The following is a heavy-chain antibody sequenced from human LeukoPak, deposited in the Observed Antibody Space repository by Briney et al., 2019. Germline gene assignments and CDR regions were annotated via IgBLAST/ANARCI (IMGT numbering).Heavy chain of an antibody. CDR3: ARDTLGYSPRWFDP. CDR1: GFTVSSNF. J-gene: IGHJ5*02. Sequence: GGSLRLSCAASGFTVSSNFMTWVRQAPGKGLEWVSVIYRDGTTYYADPVKGRFTISRDTSRNTLDLQMNSLRAEDTAVYYCARDTLGYSPRWFDPWGQGTLVTVSS. D-gene: IGHD5-18*01. V-gene: IGHV3-53*01. CDR2: IYRDGTT.